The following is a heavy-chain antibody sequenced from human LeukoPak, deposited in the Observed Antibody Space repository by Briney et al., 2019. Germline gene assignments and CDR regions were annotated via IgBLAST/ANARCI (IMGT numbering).Heavy chain of an antibody. CDR1: GFTFDNYW. CDR3: ARRIAAAAAPYYFDY. D-gene: IGHD6-13*01. V-gene: IGHV3-74*01. J-gene: IGHJ4*02. CDR2: INSDGSST. Sequence: GGSLRLSCVASGFTFDNYWMHWVRQAPGKGLLWVSRINSDGSSTSYADSVKGRFTISRDNAKNTLYLQMNSLRAEDTAVYYCARRIAAAAAPYYFDYWGQGTLVTVSS.